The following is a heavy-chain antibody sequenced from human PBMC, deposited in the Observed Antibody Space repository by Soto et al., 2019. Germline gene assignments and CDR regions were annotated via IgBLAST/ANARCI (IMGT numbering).Heavy chain of an antibody. J-gene: IGHJ4*02. D-gene: IGHD3-9*01. CDR3: ATVVGLGRYYFDK. CDR2: FDPKDGLP. CDR1: GYTFTSYG. V-gene: IGHV1-24*01. Sequence: ASVKVSCKASGYTFTSYGISWVRQSPGTGLECMGGFDPKDGLPIYAQNFQGRVTMTEDASTDTVHLDVESLRSDDTAVYYCATVVGLGRYYFDKWGQGTLVTVSS.